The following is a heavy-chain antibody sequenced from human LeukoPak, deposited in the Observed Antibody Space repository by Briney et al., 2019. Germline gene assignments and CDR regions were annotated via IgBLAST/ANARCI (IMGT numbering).Heavy chain of an antibody. Sequence: GASVKVSCKASGYTFTSYYMHWVRQAPGQGLEWMGIINPSGGSTSYAQKFQGRVTMTRDMSTSTVYMELSSLRSEDTAVYYCARAQDGLDSSSPEPFLDYWGQGTLVTVSS. J-gene: IGHJ4*02. CDR2: INPSGGST. CDR1: GYTFTSYY. V-gene: IGHV1-46*01. CDR3: ARAQDGLDSSSPEPFLDY. D-gene: IGHD6-6*01.